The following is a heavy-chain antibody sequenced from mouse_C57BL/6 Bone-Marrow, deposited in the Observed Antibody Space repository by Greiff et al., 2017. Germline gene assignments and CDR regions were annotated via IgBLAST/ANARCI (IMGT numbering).Heavy chain of an antibody. CDR3: AGRGNWDARYAMDY. CDR2: INPSNGGT. D-gene: IGHD4-1*01. V-gene: IGHV1-53*01. CDR1: GYTFTSYW. Sequence: SGTELVKPGASVKLSCKASGYTFTSYWMHWVKQRPGQGLEWIGNINPSNGGTNYNEKFKSKATLTVDKSSSTAYMQLSSLTSEDSAVYYWAGRGNWDARYAMDYWGQGTSVTVSS. J-gene: IGHJ4*01.